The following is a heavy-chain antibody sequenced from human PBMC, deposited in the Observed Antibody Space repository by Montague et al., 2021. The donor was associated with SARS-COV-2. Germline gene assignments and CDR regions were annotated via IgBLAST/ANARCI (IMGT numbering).Heavy chain of an antibody. D-gene: IGHD2-2*01. V-gene: IGHV3-30*18. Sequence: SLRLSCAASGFTFSSYGIHWVRQAPGKGLEWVAVISYDGSNKHYAGSVKGRFTISRDNSKNTLYLQMNSLRAEDTAVYYCAKDQGDCSSSRCFRGWTYYYYGMDVWGQGTTVTVSS. CDR2: ISYDGSNK. CDR1: GFTFSSYG. CDR3: AKDQGDCSSSRCFRGWTYYYYGMDV. J-gene: IGHJ6*02.